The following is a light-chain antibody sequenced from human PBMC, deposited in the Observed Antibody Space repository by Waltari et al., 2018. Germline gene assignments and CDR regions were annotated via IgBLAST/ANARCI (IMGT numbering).Light chain of an antibody. J-gene: IGLJ3*02. CDR3: SSYAGSYTWV. CDR1: RSDVGSYNF. Sequence: QSALTQPRSVSGSPGQSVTISCTGTRSDVGSYNFVSWYQQHPGKAPNLMISDVTQRPSGVPHRFSGSKSGNTASLTISGLQPEDEADYYCSSYAGSYTWVFGGGTKLTVV. CDR2: DVT. V-gene: IGLV2-11*01.